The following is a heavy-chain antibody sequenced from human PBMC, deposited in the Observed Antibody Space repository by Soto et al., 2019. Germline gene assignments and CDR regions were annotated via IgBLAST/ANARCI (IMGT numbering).Heavy chain of an antibody. CDR1: GFTFSNLW. Sequence: GGSLRLSCAASGFTFSNLWMTWVRQAPGKGLEWVASVKQDGSEIYYGDSVKGRFTISRDNAKNSLFLQLNSLRAEDTAMYYCARDPGISSGWYYFDYWGQGTLVTVSS. CDR3: ARDPGISSGWYYFDY. CDR2: VKQDGSEI. J-gene: IGHJ4*02. V-gene: IGHV3-7*05. D-gene: IGHD6-19*01.